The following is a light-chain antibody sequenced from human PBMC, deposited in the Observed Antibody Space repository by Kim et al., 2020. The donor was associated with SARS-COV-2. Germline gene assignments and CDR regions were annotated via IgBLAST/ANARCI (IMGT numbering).Light chain of an antibody. CDR1: SSNIETGFD. Sequence: QRVTISCTGSSSNIETGFDVHWYQQVPGTAPKLLIFGNSNRPSGVPDRFSGSKSGTSASLAITGLQAEDEADYYCQSYDSSLSVVVFGGGTQLTVL. J-gene: IGLJ2*01. CDR3: QSYDSSLSVVV. V-gene: IGLV1-40*01. CDR2: GNS.